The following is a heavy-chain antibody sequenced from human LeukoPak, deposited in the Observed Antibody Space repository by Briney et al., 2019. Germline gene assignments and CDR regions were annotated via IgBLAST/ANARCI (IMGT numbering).Heavy chain of an antibody. V-gene: IGHV5-51*01. CDR2: NYPGDSDT. D-gene: IGHD6-13*01. J-gene: IGHJ4*02. CDR1: GYSFTSYW. CDR3: ARRQIAAAGDFDY. Sequence: GESLKISCKGSGYSFTSYWIGWVRPMPGKGLEWMGINYPGDSDTRYSPSFQGQVTISADKSISTAYLQWSSLKASDTAMYYCARRQIAAAGDFDYWGQGTLVTVSS.